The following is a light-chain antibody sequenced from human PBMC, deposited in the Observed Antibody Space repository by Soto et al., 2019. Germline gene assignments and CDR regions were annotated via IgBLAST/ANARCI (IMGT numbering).Light chain of an antibody. V-gene: IGLV1-51*01. CDR2: DNN. CDR1: SSNIGNNSGNNY. Sequence: QSVLTQPPSVSAAPGQKVTISCSGRSSNIGNNSGNNYVSWYQQLPGTAPKLLIYDNNERPSGIPDRFSGSKSGTSATLGITALQTGDEADYYCGTWDSSLSAYVFGTGTKLTVL. CDR3: GTWDSSLSAYV. J-gene: IGLJ1*01.